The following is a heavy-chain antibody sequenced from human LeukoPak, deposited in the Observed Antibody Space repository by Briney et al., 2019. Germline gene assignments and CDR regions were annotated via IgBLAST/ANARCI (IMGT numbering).Heavy chain of an antibody. CDR1: GYTFTSYG. J-gene: IGHJ4*02. CDR3: ARSWNSACDY. Sequence: PLASVKVSCKVSGYTFTSYGISWVRQAPGQGLEWMGWISGYNGATNYAQKLQGRVTMTTDTSTSTAYMELRSLRSDDTAVYYCARSWNSACDYWGQGTLVTVSS. CDR2: ISGYNGAT. V-gene: IGHV1-18*01. D-gene: IGHD1-7*01.